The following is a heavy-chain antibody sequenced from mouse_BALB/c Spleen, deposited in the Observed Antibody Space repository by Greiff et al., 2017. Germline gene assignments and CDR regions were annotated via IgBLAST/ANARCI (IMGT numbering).Heavy chain of an antibody. D-gene: IGHD2-4*01. J-gene: IGHJ1*01. CDR2: IYPYNGGT. Sequence: PGASVKISCKASGYTFTDYNMHWVKQSHGKSLEWIGYIYPYNGGTGYNQKFKSKATLTVDNSSSTAYMELRSLTSEDSAVYYCAREGYDYDYWYFDVWGAGTTVTVSS. V-gene: IGHV1S29*02. CDR3: AREGYDYDYWYFDV. CDR1: GYTFTDYN.